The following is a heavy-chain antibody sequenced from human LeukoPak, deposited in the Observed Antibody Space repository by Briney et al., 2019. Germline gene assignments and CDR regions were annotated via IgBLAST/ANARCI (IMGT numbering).Heavy chain of an antibody. V-gene: IGHV3-7*01. J-gene: IGHJ5*02. CDR1: GFSFSSFW. D-gene: IGHD3-3*01. CDR3: ATSDDSAGSS. CDR2: INLDGSVI. Sequence: GSLRLSCAASGFSFSSFWMSWVRQAPGKGLDWVANINLDGSVIHYVDSVEGRFTIYRDNAENSLYLQMTSLRTDDTGVYYCATSDDSAGSSWGQGTLVTVSS.